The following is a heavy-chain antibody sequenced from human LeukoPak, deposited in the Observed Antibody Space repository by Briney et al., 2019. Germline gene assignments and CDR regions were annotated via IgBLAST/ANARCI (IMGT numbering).Heavy chain of an antibody. D-gene: IGHD3-22*01. CDR3: ARGRWLLLHDAFDI. CDR1: GGSISSYY. V-gene: IGHV4-59*01. CDR2: IYYSGST. Sequence: SETLSLTCTVSGGSISSYYWSWIRQPPGKGLEWIGYIYYSGSTNYNPSLKSRVTISVDTSKNQFSLKPSSVTAADTAVYYCARGRWLLLHDAFDIWGQGTMVTVPS. J-gene: IGHJ3*02.